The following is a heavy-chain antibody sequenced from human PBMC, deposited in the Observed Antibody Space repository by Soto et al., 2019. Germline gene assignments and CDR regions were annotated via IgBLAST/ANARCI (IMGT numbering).Heavy chain of an antibody. CDR2: FDPEDGET. D-gene: IGHD1-26*01. CDR3: ATVWGGYYPFDY. CDR1: GYTLTELS. J-gene: IGHJ4*02. Sequence: GASVKVSCKVSGYTLTELSMHWLRQSPGKGLEWMGGFDPEDGETIYAQKFQGRVTMTEDTSTDTAYMELSSLRSEDTAVYYCATVWGGYYPFDYWGQGTLVTVSS. V-gene: IGHV1-24*01.